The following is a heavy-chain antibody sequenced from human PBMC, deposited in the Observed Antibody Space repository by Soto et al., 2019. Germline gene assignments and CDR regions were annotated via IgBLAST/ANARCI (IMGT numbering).Heavy chain of an antibody. D-gene: IGHD3-22*01. CDR3: AREVRYSSGCTWFYP. J-gene: IGHJ5*02. CDR1: GFTFSSYA. V-gene: IGHV3-30-3*01. Sequence: QVQLVESGGGVVQPGRSLRLSCAASGFTFSSYAMHWVRQAPGKGLEWVAVISYDGSNKYYADSVKGRFTISRDNSKNTLYLQMNSLRGEDAAVYYCAREVRYSSGCTWFYPWGQGTLVNVSS. CDR2: ISYDGSNK.